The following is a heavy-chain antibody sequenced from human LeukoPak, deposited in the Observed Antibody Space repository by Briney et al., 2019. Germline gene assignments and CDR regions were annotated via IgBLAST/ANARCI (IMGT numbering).Heavy chain of an antibody. D-gene: IGHD2-8*01. CDR3: ARGILVTVYAAFDY. CDR1: AGSSSGYY. CDR2: INHSGST. V-gene: IGHV4-34*01. Sequence: SETLSLTCAVYAGSSSGYYWSWIRQPPGKGLEWIGEINHSGSTNYNPSLKSRVTISVDTSKNQFSLKLSSVTAADTAVYYCARGILVTVYAAFDYWGQGSPVTASS. J-gene: IGHJ4*02.